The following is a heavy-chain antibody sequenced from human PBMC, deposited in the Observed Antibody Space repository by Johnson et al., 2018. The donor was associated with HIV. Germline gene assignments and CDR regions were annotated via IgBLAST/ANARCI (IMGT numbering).Heavy chain of an antibody. Sequence: QVQLVESGGGVVQPGRSLRLSCAASGFTFSSYGMHWVRQAPGKGLEWVAVIWYDGSNRDYADSVKGRFTISRDNPKNTLYLQMNSLRREDTAVYHCAKERLLHDAFDFWGQGTMVTVSS. J-gene: IGHJ3*01. CDR1: GFTFSSYG. CDR2: IWYDGSNR. D-gene: IGHD5-18*01. CDR3: AKERLLHDAFDF. V-gene: IGHV3-33*06.